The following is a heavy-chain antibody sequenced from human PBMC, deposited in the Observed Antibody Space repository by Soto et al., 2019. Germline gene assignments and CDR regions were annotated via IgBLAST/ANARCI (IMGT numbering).Heavy chain of an antibody. D-gene: IGHD3-22*01. CDR2: ISSSGSYI. Sequence: GGSLRLSCAASGFTFSRYGMNWVRQAPGKGLEWVSSISSSGSYIYYADSVKGRFSISRDNAKNSLYLQMNSLRVEDTDAHYRARGPVGSSGASCFYYWGQGPLGTVSS. CDR1: GFTFSRYG. V-gene: IGHV3-21*01. J-gene: IGHJ4*02. CDR3: ARGPVGSSGASCFYY.